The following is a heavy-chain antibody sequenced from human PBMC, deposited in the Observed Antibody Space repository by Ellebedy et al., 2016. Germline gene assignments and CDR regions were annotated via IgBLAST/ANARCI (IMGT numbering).Heavy chain of an antibody. Sequence: GESLKISXAGSGFTFSNAWMNWVRQAPGKGLEWVGRIKSKPDGGTTDYAAPVKGRFTISRDDSKTTVYLQMNSLKTEDTAVYYCAKGIAVAEKWELLVFFDYFDYWGQGTLVTVSS. V-gene: IGHV3-15*01. CDR2: IKSKPDGGTT. CDR3: AKGIAVAEKWELLVFFDYFDY. D-gene: IGHD1-26*01. CDR1: GFTFSNAW. J-gene: IGHJ4*02.